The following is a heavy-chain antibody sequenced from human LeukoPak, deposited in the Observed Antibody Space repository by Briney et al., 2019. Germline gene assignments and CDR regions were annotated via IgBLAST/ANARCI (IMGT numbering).Heavy chain of an antibody. J-gene: IGHJ4*02. CDR3: AKVDYDFWSGPPYYFDY. CDR1: GFTCSRYA. Sequence: GGALRLSCAASGFTCSRYAMNWGRQAPGKGLEWVSAISGSGGSTYYADSVKGRFTISRDNSKNTLYLQMNSLRAEDTAVYYCAKVDYDFWSGPPYYFDYWGQGTLVTVSS. V-gene: IGHV3-23*01. D-gene: IGHD3-3*01. CDR2: ISGSGGST.